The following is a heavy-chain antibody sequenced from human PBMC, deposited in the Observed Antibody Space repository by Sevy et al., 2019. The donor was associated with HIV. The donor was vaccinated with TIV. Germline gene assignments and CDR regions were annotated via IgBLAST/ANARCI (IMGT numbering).Heavy chain of an antibody. CDR1: EFTFSDYA. Sequence: GGSLRLSCTASEFTFSDYAMHWVRQTPAKGLEWVAIVSDDGIKDDYADSVKGRFAISRDNSRSTLYLQMNSLTPDDTAVYFCVKEATAHRKIRFCFGDNCFYNWFDTWGQVVLVTVSS. CDR3: VKEATAHRKIRFCFGDNCFYNWFDT. D-gene: IGHD4-17*01. V-gene: IGHV3-30*09. J-gene: IGHJ5*02. CDR2: VSDDGIKD.